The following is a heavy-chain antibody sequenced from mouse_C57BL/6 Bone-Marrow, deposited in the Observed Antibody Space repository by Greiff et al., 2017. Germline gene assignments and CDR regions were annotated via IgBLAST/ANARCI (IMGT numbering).Heavy chain of an antibody. CDR2: IHPNSGST. Sequence: QVQLQQPGAELVKPGASVKLSCKASGYTFTSYWMHWVKQRPGQGLEWIGMIHPNSGSTNYNEKFKSKATLTVDKSSSTAYMQLSSLTSEDSAVYYCARWGVLRWYFDVWGTGTTVTVAS. D-gene: IGHD1-1*01. J-gene: IGHJ1*03. CDR3: ARWGVLRWYFDV. CDR1: GYTFTSYW. V-gene: IGHV1-64*01.